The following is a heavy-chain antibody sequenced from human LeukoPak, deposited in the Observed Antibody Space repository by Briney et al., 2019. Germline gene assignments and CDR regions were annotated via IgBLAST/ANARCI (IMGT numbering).Heavy chain of an antibody. V-gene: IGHV2-70*04. CDR3: ARSATGGYIFDD. D-gene: IGHD2-8*02. J-gene: IGHJ4*02. Sequence: SGPALVKPTQTLTLTCTFSGFSLSTSGVRVSWIRQPPGKALEWLARIDWDNDKFYNTSLKTRLTISKDTSTNQVVLTMTNMDPVDTATYFCARSATGGYIFDDWGQGTLVTVSS. CDR1: GFSLSTSGVR. CDR2: IDWDNDK.